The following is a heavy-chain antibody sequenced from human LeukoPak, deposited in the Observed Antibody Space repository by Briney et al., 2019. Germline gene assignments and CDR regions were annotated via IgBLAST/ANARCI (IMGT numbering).Heavy chain of an antibody. CDR3: ARGSKCPGYHRSGYFDS. D-gene: IGHD3-22*01. CDR2: FYHSGST. Sequence: PSETLSLTCAASGVSISSSNWWSWVRQSPGKGLEWIGEFYHSGSTNYNQSLKSRVTISVDKSKNQFSLNLNSLTAADTAVYYCARGSKCPGYHRSGYFDSWGQGTLVTVSS. J-gene: IGHJ4*02. V-gene: IGHV4-4*02. CDR1: GVSISSSNW.